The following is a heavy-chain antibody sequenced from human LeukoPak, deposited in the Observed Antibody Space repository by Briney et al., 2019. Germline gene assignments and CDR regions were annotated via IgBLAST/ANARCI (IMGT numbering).Heavy chain of an antibody. CDR2: IYYSGST. J-gene: IGHJ4*02. D-gene: IGHD4-23*01. Sequence: SETLSLTCTVSGGSISSSGYYWGWSRQPPGMGLESIVSIYYSGSTQDNPSLKSRVTISVDSSKIQFSLKLRSVTAADTAVYYCATSPQYGGYWGQGTLVTVSS. CDR3: ATSPQYGGY. CDR1: GGSISSSGYY. V-gene: IGHV4-39*01.